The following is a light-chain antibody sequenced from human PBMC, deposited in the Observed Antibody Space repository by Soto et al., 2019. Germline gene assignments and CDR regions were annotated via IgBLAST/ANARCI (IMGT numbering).Light chain of an antibody. CDR2: DAS. CDR3: QQCNWPLT. J-gene: IGKJ4*01. V-gene: IGKV3-15*01. CDR1: QSVSSN. Sequence: EIVMTQSPATLSVSPGERATLSCRASQSVSSNLDWYQQKPGQAPRLLIYDASTRSTGIPDRFSCSGSETEFTLTISSLQSEDFAVYYCQQCNWPLTFGGGTKVEIK.